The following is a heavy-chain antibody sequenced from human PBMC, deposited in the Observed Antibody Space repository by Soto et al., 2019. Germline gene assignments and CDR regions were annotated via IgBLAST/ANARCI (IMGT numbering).Heavy chain of an antibody. V-gene: IGHV3-33*01. CDR1: GFTFSSYG. Sequence: QVQLVESGGGVVQPGRSLRLSCAASGFTFSSYGMHWVRQAPGKGLEWVAVIWYEGSNKYYADYVKGQFTSSRDNSKNTLYVHRNSLRAEDTAVYYCAIDRQWLTSQAYGMDVWGQGTTVTVSS. J-gene: IGHJ6*02. D-gene: IGHD6-19*01. CDR2: IWYEGSNK. CDR3: AIDRQWLTSQAYGMDV.